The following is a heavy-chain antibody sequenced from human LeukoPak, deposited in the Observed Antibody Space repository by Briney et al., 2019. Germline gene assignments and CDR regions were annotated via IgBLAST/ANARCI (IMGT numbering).Heavy chain of an antibody. Sequence: GGSLRLSCAASGFTFSSYSMNWVRQAPGKGLEWVSYISSSSTIYYADSVKGRFTISRDNAKNSLYLQMNSLRAEDTAVYYCARDRPYYYDSSGDDAFDIWGQGTMVTVSS. V-gene: IGHV3-48*01. D-gene: IGHD3-22*01. CDR1: GFTFSSYS. CDR3: ARDRPYYYDSSGDDAFDI. CDR2: ISSSSTI. J-gene: IGHJ3*02.